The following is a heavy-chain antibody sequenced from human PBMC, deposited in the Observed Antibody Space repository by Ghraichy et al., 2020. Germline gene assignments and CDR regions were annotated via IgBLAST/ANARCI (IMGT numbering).Heavy chain of an antibody. CDR2: IYPGDSNT. CDR1: GYSFTTYW. V-gene: IGHV5-51*01. CDR3: ARPVEMATMGPFDL. Sequence: GESLNISCKGSGYSFTTYWIAWVRQMPGKGLEWMGIIYPGDSNTRYSLSFQGQVTISADKSISTAYLQWSSLKASDTAMYYCARPVEMATMGPFDLWGRGTLVTVSS. D-gene: IGHD5-24*01. J-gene: IGHJ2*01.